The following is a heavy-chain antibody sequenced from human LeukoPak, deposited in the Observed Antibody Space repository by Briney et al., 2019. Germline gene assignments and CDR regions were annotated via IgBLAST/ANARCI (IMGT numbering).Heavy chain of an antibody. CDR3: ARGIAVAGGDY. D-gene: IGHD6-19*01. CDR2: INHSGTT. Sequence: PSETLSLTCVVYGGSFSGYYWSWIRQPPGKGLVWIGEINHSGTTNYNPSLKSRVTISVDTSKNQFSLKLSSVTAADTAVYYCARGIAVAGGDYWGQGTLVTVSS. J-gene: IGHJ4*02. CDR1: GGSFSGYY. V-gene: IGHV4-34*01.